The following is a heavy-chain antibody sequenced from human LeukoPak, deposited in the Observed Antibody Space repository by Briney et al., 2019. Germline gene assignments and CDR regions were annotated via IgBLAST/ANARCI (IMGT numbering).Heavy chain of an antibody. D-gene: IGHD5-18*01. Sequence: ASVKVSCKVSGGTFSSYAISWVRQAPGQGLEWMGGIIPIFGTANYVQKFQGRVTITADKSTSTAYMELSRLRSEDTATYYCARASSDDTAMATPFAYWGQGTLVIISS. V-gene: IGHV1-69*06. J-gene: IGHJ4*02. CDR3: ARASSDDTAMATPFAY. CDR2: IIPIFGTA. CDR1: GGTFSSYA.